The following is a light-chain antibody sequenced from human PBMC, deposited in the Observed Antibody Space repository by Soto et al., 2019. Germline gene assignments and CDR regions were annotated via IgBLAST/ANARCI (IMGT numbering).Light chain of an antibody. J-gene: IGKJ1*01. CDR1: QSIRSW. V-gene: IGKV1-5*03. Sequence: DIQMTQSPSTLSASVGDRVTITCRASQSIRSWLAWYQQTPGKAPKVLIYKASILESGVPPRFSGSGSGTEVTLTISSLQPDDLATYYCQQYNNYTWTFGQGTTVEIK. CDR3: QQYNNYTWT. CDR2: KAS.